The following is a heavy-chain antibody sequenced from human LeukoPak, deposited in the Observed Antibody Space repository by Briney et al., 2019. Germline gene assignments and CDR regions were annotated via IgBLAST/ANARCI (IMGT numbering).Heavy chain of an antibody. CDR3: AKDRNAFIGQFDY. J-gene: IGHJ4*02. CDR1: GFTFSSYG. Sequence: PGGSLRLSCAASGFTFSSYGMSWVRQAPGKGLGWVSAISGSGGSTYYADSVKGRFTISRDNSKNTLYLQMNSLRAEDTAVYYCAKDRNAFIGQFDYWGQGTLVTVSS. V-gene: IGHV3-23*01. D-gene: IGHD3/OR15-3a*01. CDR2: ISGSGGST.